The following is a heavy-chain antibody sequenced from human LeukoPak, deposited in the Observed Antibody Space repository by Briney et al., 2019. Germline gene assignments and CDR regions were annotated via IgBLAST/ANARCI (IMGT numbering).Heavy chain of an antibody. CDR2: IQYDGSSK. CDR1: GLTFSWNG. CDR3: AKDRPDTAYGQ. Sequence: GGSLRLSCAASGLTFSWNGMHWVRQAPGKGLEWLAFIQYDGSSKYYADSVKGRFTISRDNAKNTLYLQMDSLTAEDTAVYYCAKDRPDTAYGQWGQGTLVTVSS. D-gene: IGHD5-18*01. V-gene: IGHV3-30*02. J-gene: IGHJ4*02.